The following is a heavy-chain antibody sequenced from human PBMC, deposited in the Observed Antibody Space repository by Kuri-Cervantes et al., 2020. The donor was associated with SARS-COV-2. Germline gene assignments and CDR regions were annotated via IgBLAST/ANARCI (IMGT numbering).Heavy chain of an antibody. Sequence: SETLSLTCAVSGYSISSGYYWGWIRQPPGKGLEWIGYIYYSGSTNYNPSLKGRVTISVDTSKNQFSLKLSSVTAADTAVYYCARDPNANHNNWFDPWGQGTLVTVSS. CDR2: IYYSGST. V-gene: IGHV4-38-2*02. CDR3: ARDPNANHNNWFDP. CDR1: GYSISSGYY. D-gene: IGHD4/OR15-4a*01. J-gene: IGHJ5*02.